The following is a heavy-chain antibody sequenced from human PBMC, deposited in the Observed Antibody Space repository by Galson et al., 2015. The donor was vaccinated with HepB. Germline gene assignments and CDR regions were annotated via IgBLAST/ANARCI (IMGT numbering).Heavy chain of an antibody. CDR2: TYYRSKWYN. CDR1: GDSVSSNSAA. CDR3: ARAGSEYSSGWFDYFDY. D-gene: IGHD6-19*01. Sequence: CAISGDSVSSNSAAWNWIRQSPSRGLEWLGRTYYRSKWYNDYAVSVKSRITINPDTSKNQFSLQLNSATPEDTAVYYCARAGSEYSSGWFDYFDYWGQGTLVTVSS. J-gene: IGHJ4*02. V-gene: IGHV6-1*01.